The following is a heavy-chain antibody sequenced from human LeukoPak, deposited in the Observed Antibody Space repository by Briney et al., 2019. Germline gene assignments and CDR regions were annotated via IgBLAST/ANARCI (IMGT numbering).Heavy chain of an antibody. Sequence: SETLSLTCTVSGGSISSHYWSWIRQPPGKGLEWIGYIYYSGSTNYNPSLKSRVTISVDTSKNQFSLKLSSVTAAGTAVYYCARLGPAYYDILTGGFDYWGQGTLVTVSS. D-gene: IGHD3-9*01. V-gene: IGHV4-59*08. CDR2: IYYSGST. J-gene: IGHJ4*02. CDR1: GGSISSHY. CDR3: ARLGPAYYDILTGGFDY.